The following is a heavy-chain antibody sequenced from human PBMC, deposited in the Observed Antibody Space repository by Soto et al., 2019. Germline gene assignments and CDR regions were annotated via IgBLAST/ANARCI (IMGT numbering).Heavy chain of an antibody. CDR1: GFPFSSFA. D-gene: IGHD5-18*01. Sequence: PGGSLRLSCAASGFPFSSFALSWVRQAPGKGLEWVSAISGSGDGTDYADSVKGRFTISRDNSKNTLYLQMNSLRAEDTAVYYCAGPGYSSQDYWGQGALVTVSS. J-gene: IGHJ4*02. CDR2: ISGSGDGT. V-gene: IGHV3-23*01. CDR3: AGPGYSSQDY.